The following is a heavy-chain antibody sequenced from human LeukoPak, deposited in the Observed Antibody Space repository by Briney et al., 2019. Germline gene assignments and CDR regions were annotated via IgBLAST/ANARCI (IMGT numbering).Heavy chain of an antibody. CDR3: ARDRGYSYGPFDY. CDR1: GGSVSSGDYY. CDR2: INYSEYT. V-gene: IGHV4-30-4*01. D-gene: IGHD5-18*01. J-gene: IGHJ4*02. Sequence: SETLSLTCTVSGGSVSSGDYYWSWIRQPPGKGLEWIGYINYSEYTLYNPSLRSRVTISIDTSKNHFSLKVSSVTAADTAVYYCARDRGYSYGPFDYWGQGTLVTVSS.